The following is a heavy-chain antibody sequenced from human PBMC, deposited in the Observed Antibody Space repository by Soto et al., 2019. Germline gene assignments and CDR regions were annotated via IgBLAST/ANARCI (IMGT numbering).Heavy chain of an antibody. Sequence: SVKVSCKASRGTFSSYAISWVRQAPGQGLEWMGGIIPIFGTANYAQKFQGRVTITADESTSTDYMEMSSLRSEDTAVYYCARGRYSGYDYEDYYYYGMDVWGQGTTDTVSS. CDR2: IIPIFGTA. D-gene: IGHD5-12*01. CDR3: ARGRYSGYDYEDYYYYGMDV. V-gene: IGHV1-69*13. J-gene: IGHJ6*02. CDR1: RGTFSSYA.